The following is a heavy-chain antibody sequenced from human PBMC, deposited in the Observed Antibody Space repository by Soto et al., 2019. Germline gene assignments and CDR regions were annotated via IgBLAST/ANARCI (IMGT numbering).Heavy chain of an antibody. J-gene: IGHJ6*02. CDR1: GFTFTKYD. Sequence: GGSLRLSCAASGFTFTKYDMHWVRQGTGEGLEWVSTIGTAGDTYYPGSVKGRFTISRENANNSLYLQMNSLRAGDTAVYYCAGFLNGMAVWGQGTTVTVSS. CDR2: IGTAGDT. CDR3: AGFLNGMAV. V-gene: IGHV3-13*04.